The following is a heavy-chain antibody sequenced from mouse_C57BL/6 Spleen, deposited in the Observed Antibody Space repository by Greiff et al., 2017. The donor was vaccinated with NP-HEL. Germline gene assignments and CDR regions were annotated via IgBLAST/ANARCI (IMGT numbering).Heavy chain of an antibody. V-gene: IGHV1-82*01. CDR1: GYAFSSSW. D-gene: IGHD1-1*01. CDR2: IYPGDGAT. J-gene: IGHJ2*01. CDR3: AREGLLLRFFGY. Sequence: QVQLQQSGPELVKPGASVKISCKASGYAFSSSWMNWVKQRPGKGLEWIGRIYPGDGATNYNGKFKGKATLTADKSSSTAYMQLSSLTSEDSAVYFCAREGLLLRFFGYWGQGTTLTVSS.